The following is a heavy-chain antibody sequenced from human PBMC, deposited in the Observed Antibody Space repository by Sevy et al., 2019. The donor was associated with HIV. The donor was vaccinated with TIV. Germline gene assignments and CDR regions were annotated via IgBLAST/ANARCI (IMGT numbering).Heavy chain of an antibody. CDR3: ARGKREEWLLYLDN. V-gene: IGHV1-2*02. Sequence: ASVKVSCKTSRYTFAAYYIHWVRQAPGQGPEWLGWIYPNGGNTTYAQKFQGRVTVTMRTSINTVLMELNRLRADETAVYYSARGKREEWLLYLDNWGQGTLVTVSS. CDR1: RYTFAAYY. CDR2: IYPNGGNT. J-gene: IGHJ4*02. D-gene: IGHD3-3*01.